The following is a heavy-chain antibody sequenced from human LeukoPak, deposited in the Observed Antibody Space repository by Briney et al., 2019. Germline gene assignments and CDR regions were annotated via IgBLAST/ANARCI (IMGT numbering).Heavy chain of an antibody. CDR3: ARDPTTVTKGLDI. V-gene: IGHV4-59*01. CDR2: ISYIGST. J-gene: IGHJ3*02. D-gene: IGHD4-17*01. CDR1: GGSISSYY. Sequence: SETLSLTCTVSGGSISSYYWSWIRQPPGKGLEWIGYISYIGSTNYNPSLKSRVTISVDTSKNQFSLKLSSVTAADTAVYYCARDPTTVTKGLDIWDQGTMVTVSS.